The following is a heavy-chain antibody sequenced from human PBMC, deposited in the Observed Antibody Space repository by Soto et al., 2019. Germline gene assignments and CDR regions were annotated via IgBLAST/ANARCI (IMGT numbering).Heavy chain of an antibody. CDR2: IHHSGST. CDR3: ARYDYGSGNDYNIDY. D-gene: IGHD3-10*01. J-gene: IGHJ4*02. Sequence: QVQLQESGPGLVKPSGTLSLTCAVSGGSMSSMNWWSWVRQSPGKGLEWIGEIHHSGSTNYNPSLKSRVTISVDNSKNQFSLKLSSVTAADTAVYFCARYDYGSGNDYNIDYWGQGTLVTVSS. CDR1: GGSMSSMNW. V-gene: IGHV4-4*02.